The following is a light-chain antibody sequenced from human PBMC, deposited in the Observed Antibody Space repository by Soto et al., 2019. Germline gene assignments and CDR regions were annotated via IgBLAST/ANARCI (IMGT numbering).Light chain of an antibody. J-gene: IGLJ2*01. V-gene: IGLV2-14*01. CDR3: SSYTSSSHVV. CDR1: SSDVGGYNY. Sequence: QSVLTQPASVSGSPGQSITISCTGTSSDVGGYNYVSWYQQHPGKAPKLMIYDVSNRPSGVSNRFSGSKSGNTASLTISGLQDEDEADYYCSSYTSSSHVVFGGGTKLTVL. CDR2: DVS.